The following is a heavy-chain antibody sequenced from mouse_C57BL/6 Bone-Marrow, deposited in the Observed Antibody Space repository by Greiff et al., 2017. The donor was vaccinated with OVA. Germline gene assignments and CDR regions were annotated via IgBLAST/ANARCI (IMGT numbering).Heavy chain of an antibody. CDR3: ARDGWDGY. V-gene: IGHV5-4*01. CDR1: GFTFSSYA. J-gene: IGHJ2*01. D-gene: IGHD4-1*01. Sequence: DVQLVESGGGLVKPGGSLKLSCAASGFTFSSYAMSWVRQTPEKRLEWVATISDGGSYTYYPDNVKGRFTISRDNAKNNLYLQMSHLKSEDTAMYYCARDGWDGYWGQGTTLTVSS. CDR2: ISDGGSYT.